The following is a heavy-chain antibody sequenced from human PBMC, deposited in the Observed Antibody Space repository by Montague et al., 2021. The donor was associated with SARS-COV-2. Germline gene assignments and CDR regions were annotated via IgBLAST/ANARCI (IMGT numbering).Heavy chain of an antibody. CDR3: ARALSRHIVVVIASVLREYYFDY. Sequence: SGKVSCKASGYTFSSYDINWVRQATGQGLEWMGWMNPNSGNTGYAQKFQGRVTMTRDTSISTAYMELSSLRSEDTAVYYCARALSRHIVVVIASVLREYYFDYWGQGTLVTVSS. V-gene: IGHV1-8*01. CDR2: MNPNSGNT. D-gene: IGHD2-21*01. CDR1: GYTFSSYD. J-gene: IGHJ4*02.